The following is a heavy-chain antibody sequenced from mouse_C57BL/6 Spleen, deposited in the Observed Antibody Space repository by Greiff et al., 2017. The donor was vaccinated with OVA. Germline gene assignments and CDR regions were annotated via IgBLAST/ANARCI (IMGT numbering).Heavy chain of an antibody. Sequence: QVQLQQPGTELVKPGASVKLSCKASGYTFTSYWMHWVKQRPGQGLEWIGNINPSNGGTNYNEKFKSKATLTVDKSSSTAYMQLSSLTSEDAAVYYCARVELSGSAMDYWGQGTSVTVSS. V-gene: IGHV1-53*01. CDR3: ARVELSGSAMDY. D-gene: IGHD1-1*01. CDR1: GYTFTSYW. J-gene: IGHJ4*01. CDR2: INPSNGGT.